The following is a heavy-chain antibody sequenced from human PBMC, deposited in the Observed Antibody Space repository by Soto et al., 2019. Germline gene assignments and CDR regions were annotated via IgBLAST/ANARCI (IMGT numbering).Heavy chain of an antibody. J-gene: IGHJ4*02. V-gene: IGHV4-39*01. D-gene: IGHD3-9*01. CDR3: ARQKVLRYFDWPGTDY. CDR1: GGSISSSSHY. Sequence: PSETLSLTCTVSGGSISSSSHYWGWIRQPPGKGLEWIGSIYYSGSTYYNPSLKSRVTISVDTSKNQFSLKLSSVTAADTAVYYCARQKVLRYFDWPGTDYWGLGTLVTVSS. CDR2: IYYSGST.